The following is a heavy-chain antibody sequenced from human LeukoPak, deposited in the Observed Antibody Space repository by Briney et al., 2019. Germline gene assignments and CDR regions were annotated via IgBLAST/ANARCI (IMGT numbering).Heavy chain of an antibody. CDR3: AKKETTVTTFFEN. CDR2: ISASGGST. V-gene: IGHV3-23*01. Sequence: PGGSLRLSCAAPGFTFSSYAMSWVRQAPGKGLECVSDISASGGSTYYADSVKGRFTISRDNSKNTLYLQMNSLRAEDTAVYYCAKKETTVTTFFENWGQGTLVTVSS. CDR1: GFTFSSYA. D-gene: IGHD4-17*01. J-gene: IGHJ4*02.